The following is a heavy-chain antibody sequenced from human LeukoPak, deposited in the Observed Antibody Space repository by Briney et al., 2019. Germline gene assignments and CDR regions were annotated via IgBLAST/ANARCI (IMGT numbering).Heavy chain of an antibody. D-gene: IGHD1-26*01. CDR3: VRGYSGSYRFDC. CDR1: EFSFSSYW. CDR2: INSDGSTT. J-gene: IGHJ4*02. V-gene: IGHV3-74*01. Sequence: GGSLRLSCAASEFSFSSYWMHWVRQAPGKGLVWVSRINSDGSTTTYADSVKGRFTISRDNAKNTLYLQMSSLRAEDTAVYYCVRGYSGSYRFDCWGQGTLVTVSS.